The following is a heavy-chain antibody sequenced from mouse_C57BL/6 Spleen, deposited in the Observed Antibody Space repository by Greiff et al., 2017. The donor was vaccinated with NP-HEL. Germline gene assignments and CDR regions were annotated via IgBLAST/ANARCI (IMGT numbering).Heavy chain of an antibody. CDR2: ISSGSSTI. V-gene: IGHV5-17*01. CDR1: GFTFSDYG. Sequence: EVQGVESGGGLVKPGGSLKLSCAASGFTFSDYGMHWVRQAPEKGLEWVAYISSGSSTIYYADTVKGRFTISRDNAKNTLFLQMTSLRSVDTAMSDCARNYGSSYAAYWGQGTLVTVSA. D-gene: IGHD1-1*01. J-gene: IGHJ3*01. CDR3: ARNYGSSYAAY.